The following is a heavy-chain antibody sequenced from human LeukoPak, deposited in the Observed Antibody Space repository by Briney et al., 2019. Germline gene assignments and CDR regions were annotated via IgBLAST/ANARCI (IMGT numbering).Heavy chain of an antibody. CDR2: ISYDGSNK. CDR1: GFTFSSHG. D-gene: IGHD6-19*01. CDR3: AKDFSVAMDYFDY. J-gene: IGHJ4*02. V-gene: IGHV3-30*18. Sequence: PGGALRLSCAASGFTFSSHGMHWVRQAPGKGLEWVAVISYDGSNKYYADSVKGRFTISRDNSKNTLYLQMNSLRAEDTAVYYCAKDFSVAMDYFDYWGQGTLATVSS.